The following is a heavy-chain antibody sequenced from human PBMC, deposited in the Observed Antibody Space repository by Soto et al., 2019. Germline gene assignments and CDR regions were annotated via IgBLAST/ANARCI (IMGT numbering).Heavy chain of an antibody. CDR2: IRSKTYGGTT. V-gene: IGHV3-49*04. CDR1: GFTFGDYA. CDR3: TRAGDYYNSGTYGYFDY. J-gene: IGHJ4*02. D-gene: IGHD3-10*01. Sequence: LRLSCTASGFTFGDYAMRWVRQAPGKGLEWVGFIRSKTYGGTTEYAASVKGRFTISRDDSKSVAYLQMNSLKTEDTAVYYCTRAGDYYNSGTYGYFDYWGQGTLVTVYS.